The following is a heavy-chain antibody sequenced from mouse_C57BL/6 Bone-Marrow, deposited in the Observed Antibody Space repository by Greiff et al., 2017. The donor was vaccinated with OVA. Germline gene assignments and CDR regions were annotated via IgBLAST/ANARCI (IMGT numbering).Heavy chain of an antibody. Sequence: VQGVESGAELVRPGTSVKVSCKASGYAFTNYLIEWVKQRPGQGLEWIGVINPGSGGTNYNEKFKGKATLTADKSSSTAYMQLSSLTSEDSAVYFCARASYGSSWYFDVWGTGTTVTGSS. CDR1: GYAFTNYL. V-gene: IGHV1-54*01. CDR3: ARASYGSSWYFDV. CDR2: INPGSGGT. D-gene: IGHD1-1*01. J-gene: IGHJ1*03.